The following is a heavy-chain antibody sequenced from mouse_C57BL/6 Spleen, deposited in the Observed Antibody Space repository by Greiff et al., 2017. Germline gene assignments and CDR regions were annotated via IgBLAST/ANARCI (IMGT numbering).Heavy chain of an antibody. CDR2: INPNNGGT. CDR1: GYTFTDYN. Sequence: EVKLQESGPELVKPGASVKMSCKASGYTFTDYNMHWVKQSHGKSLEWIGYINPNNGGTSYNQKFKGKATLTVNKSSSTAYMELRSLTSEDSAVYYCAWFYYAMDYWGQGTSVTVSS. CDR3: AWFYYAMDY. V-gene: IGHV1-22*01. J-gene: IGHJ4*01. D-gene: IGHD2-2*01.